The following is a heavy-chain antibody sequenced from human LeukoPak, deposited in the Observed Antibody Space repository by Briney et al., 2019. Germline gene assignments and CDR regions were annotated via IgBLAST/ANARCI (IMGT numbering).Heavy chain of an antibody. V-gene: IGHV4-39*01. CDR1: GGSISSSSYY. D-gene: IGHD2-15*01. CDR3: ARVPDCSGGSCYSVSAFDI. J-gene: IGHJ3*02. Sequence: PSETLSLTCTVSGGSISSSSYYWGWIRQPPGKGLEWIGSIYYSGSTYYNPSLKSRVTISVDTSKNQFSLKLSSVTAADTAVYYCARVPDCSGGSCYSVSAFDIWGQGTMVTVSS. CDR2: IYYSGST.